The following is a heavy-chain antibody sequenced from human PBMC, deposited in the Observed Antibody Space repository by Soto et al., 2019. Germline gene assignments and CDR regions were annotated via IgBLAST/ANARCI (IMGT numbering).Heavy chain of an antibody. D-gene: IGHD3-22*01. CDR1: GFTFSSYA. Sequence: PGGSLRLSCAAPGFTFSSYAMHWVRQAPGKGLEWVAVISYDGSNKYYADSVKGRFTISRDNSKNTLYLQMNSLRAEDTAVYYCASVVVVISDYWGQGTLVTVSS. CDR3: ASVVVVISDY. V-gene: IGHV3-30-3*01. J-gene: IGHJ4*02. CDR2: ISYDGSNK.